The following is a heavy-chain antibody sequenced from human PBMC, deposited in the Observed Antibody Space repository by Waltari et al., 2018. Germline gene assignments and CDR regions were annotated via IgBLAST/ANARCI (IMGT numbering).Heavy chain of an antibody. CDR2: IYYSGST. CDR3: ARVGLRLSGWFDP. Sequence: QVQLQESGPGLVKPSATLSLTCTVSGGSISSSYWSWIRQPPGKGLEWIGYIYYSGSTNYNPSLKSRVTISVDTSKNQFSLKLSSVTAADTAVYYCARVGLRLSGWFDPWGQGTLVTVSS. V-gene: IGHV4-59*01. J-gene: IGHJ5*02. CDR1: GGSISSSY.